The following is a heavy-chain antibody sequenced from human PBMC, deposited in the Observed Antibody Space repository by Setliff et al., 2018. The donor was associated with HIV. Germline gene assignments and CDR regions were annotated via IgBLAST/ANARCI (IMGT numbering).Heavy chain of an antibody. CDR2: ISYDGSNK. V-gene: IGHV3-30-3*01. Sequence: LSLTCTVSGGSISSHFWSWVRQAPGKGLEWVAVISYDGSNKYYADSVKGRFTISRDNSKNTLYLQMNSLRAEDTAVYYCARGYYDSSGYISPVGYWGQGTLVTVSS. J-gene: IGHJ4*02. D-gene: IGHD3-22*01. CDR3: ARGYYDSSGYISPVGY. CDR1: GGSISSHF.